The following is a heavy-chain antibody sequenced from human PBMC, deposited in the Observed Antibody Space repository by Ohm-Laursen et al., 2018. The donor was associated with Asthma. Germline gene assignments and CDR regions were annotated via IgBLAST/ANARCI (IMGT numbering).Heavy chain of an antibody. J-gene: IGHJ4*02. CDR1: GGSISSGGYS. Sequence: SETLSLTCAVSGGSISSGGYSWSWIRQPPGKRLEWIGYIYYSGSTNYNPSLKSRVTISVDTSKNQFSLKLSSVTAADTAVYYCARANDYLFSFDYWGQGTLVTVSS. D-gene: IGHD4-11*01. CDR3: ARANDYLFSFDY. CDR2: IYYSGST. V-gene: IGHV4-61*08.